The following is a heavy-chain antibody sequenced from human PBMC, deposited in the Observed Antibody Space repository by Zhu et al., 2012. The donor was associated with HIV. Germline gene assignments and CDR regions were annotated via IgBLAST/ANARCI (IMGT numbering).Heavy chain of an antibody. CDR3: AKDRLTLDAFDI. CDR2: ISGSGSNT. Sequence: EVQLLESGGGFVYPGGSLRLSCVASGFTFINYGMSWVRQAPGKGPEWVSAISGSGSNTYYIDSVKGRFTISRDNSKNTVFLQMNSLRAEDAAVYYCAKDRLTLDAFDIWGQGTMVTVFS. CDR1: GFTFINYG. V-gene: IGHV3-23*01. J-gene: IGHJ3*02.